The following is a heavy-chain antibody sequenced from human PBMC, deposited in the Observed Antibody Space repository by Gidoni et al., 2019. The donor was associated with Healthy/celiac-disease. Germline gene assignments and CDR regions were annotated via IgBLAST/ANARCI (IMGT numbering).Heavy chain of an antibody. CDR3: ARHLYNWNDRPDAFDI. CDR1: GYSFTSYW. Sequence: EVQLVQSGAEVKKPGESLKISCKGSGYSFTSYWIGWVRQMPGKGLEWMGIIYPGDSDTRYSPSFQGQVTISAEKSISTAYLQWSSLKASDTAMYYCARHLYNWNDRPDAFDIWGQGTMVTVSS. CDR2: IYPGDSDT. J-gene: IGHJ3*02. D-gene: IGHD1-20*01. V-gene: IGHV5-51*01.